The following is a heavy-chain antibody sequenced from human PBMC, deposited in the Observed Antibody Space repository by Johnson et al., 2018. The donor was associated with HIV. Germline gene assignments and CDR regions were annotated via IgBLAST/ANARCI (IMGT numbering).Heavy chain of an antibody. CDR1: GFTFDTYW. D-gene: IGHD4-23*01. J-gene: IGHJ3*02. Sequence: VQLVESGGGLVQPGGSLRLSCASSGFTFDTYWMTWVRQAPGKGLEWVANIKQDGSEKYYADSVKGRFTISRDNSKNTLYLQMTSLRAEDTAVYYLAKGYGGNGGAFDIWGQGTMVTVSS. V-gene: IGHV3-7*01. CDR3: AKGYGGNGGAFDI. CDR2: IKQDGSEK.